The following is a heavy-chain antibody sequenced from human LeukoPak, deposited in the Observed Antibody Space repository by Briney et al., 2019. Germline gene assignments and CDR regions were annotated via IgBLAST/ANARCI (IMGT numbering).Heavy chain of an antibody. V-gene: IGHV3-23*01. Sequence: GGSLRLSCAASGFSFSNYAMSWVRQAPGKGLEWVSGLLSSGASTYYADSVKGRFAISRDNSKNTLFLQMDSLRDDDTAVYYCAKAHDSSGYILRDSDYWGQGTLVTVSS. CDR3: AKAHDSSGYILRDSDY. D-gene: IGHD3-22*01. CDR2: LLSSGAST. J-gene: IGHJ4*02. CDR1: GFSFSNYA.